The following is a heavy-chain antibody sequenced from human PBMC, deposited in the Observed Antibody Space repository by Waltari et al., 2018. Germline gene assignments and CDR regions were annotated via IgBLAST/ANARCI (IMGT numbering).Heavy chain of an antibody. V-gene: IGHV4-59*01. J-gene: IGHJ4*02. CDR2: IYDNGIT. Sequence: QVQLQESGAGLVKPSETLSLTCTVSGGPTKNYYWSWIRQPPRKELEWIGYIYDNGITNYNPSLKSRVAISVDTSKNQFSLKLISVTAADTAVYYCARSPYRGYDFSYWGQGTLVTVSS. D-gene: IGHD5-12*01. CDR3: ARSPYRGYDFSY. CDR1: GGPTKNYY.